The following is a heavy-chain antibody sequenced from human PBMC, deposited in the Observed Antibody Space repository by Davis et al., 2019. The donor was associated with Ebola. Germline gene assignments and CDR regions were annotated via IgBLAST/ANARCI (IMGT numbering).Heavy chain of an antibody. Sequence: AASVKVSYKASGYSFTRYGITWVRQAPGQGLEWMGWISAYNGNTNYAQKFQGRVTMTRDTSTSTVYMELSSLRSEDTAVYYCARVARWTGFDNWGQGTLVTVSS. CDR1: GYSFTRYG. CDR2: ISAYNGNT. V-gene: IGHV1-18*01. CDR3: ARVARWTGFDN. J-gene: IGHJ4*02. D-gene: IGHD4-23*01.